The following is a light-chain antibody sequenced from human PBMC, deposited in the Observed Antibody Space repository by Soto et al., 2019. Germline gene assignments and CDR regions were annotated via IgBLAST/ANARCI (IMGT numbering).Light chain of an antibody. CDR2: AES. CDR3: QNYNGAPWT. V-gene: IGKV1-27*01. CDR1: QAISTY. Sequence: DIQLTQSPSSLSASVGDRVTITCRASQAISTYLVWYQQKPGTVPKLMIFAESTLPSGVPSRLSGSGSGTDFTLTISSLQPDDVATYYCQNYNGAPWTFGQGTKAEIK. J-gene: IGKJ1*01.